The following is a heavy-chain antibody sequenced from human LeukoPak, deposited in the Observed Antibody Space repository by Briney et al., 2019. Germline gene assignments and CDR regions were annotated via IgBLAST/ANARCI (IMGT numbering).Heavy chain of an antibody. CDR1: GFTFSSYG. Sequence: GGSLRLSCAASGFTFSSYGMHWVRQAPGKGLEWVAFIRYDGSNKYYADSVKGRFTISRDNSKNTLYLQINSLRAEDTAVYYCAKGDVVPAAIFAFDIWGQGTMVTVSS. CDR3: AKGDVVPAAIFAFDI. V-gene: IGHV3-30*02. D-gene: IGHD2-2*01. CDR2: IRYDGSNK. J-gene: IGHJ3*02.